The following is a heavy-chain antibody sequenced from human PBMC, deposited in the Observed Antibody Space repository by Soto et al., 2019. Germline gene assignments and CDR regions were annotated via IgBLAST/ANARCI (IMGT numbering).Heavy chain of an antibody. CDR2: INPNGGGT. D-gene: IGHD5-12*01. J-gene: IGHJ6*02. CDR1: GYTFTGSY. Sequence: ASVKVSCKASGYTFTGSYMHWVRQAPGQGLEWMGWINPNGGGTNYAQKFQGWVTMTRDTSISTAYMELSRLRSDDTAVYYCARDARYSGYVYYYYYGMDVWGQGTTVTVSS. CDR3: ARDARYSGYVYYYYYGMDV. V-gene: IGHV1-2*04.